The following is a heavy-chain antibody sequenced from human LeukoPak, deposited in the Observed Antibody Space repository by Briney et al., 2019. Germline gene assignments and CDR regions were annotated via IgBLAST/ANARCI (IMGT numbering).Heavy chain of an antibody. CDR3: AELGITMIGGV. J-gene: IGHJ6*04. V-gene: IGHV3-30*04. CDR2: ISYDGSNK. D-gene: IGHD3-10*02. Sequence: GGSLRLSCVVSGFTFSSYAMHWVRQVPGKGLEWVALISYDGSNKYYADSVKGRFTISRDNAKNSLYLQMNSLRAEDTAVYYCAELGITMIGGVWGKGTTVTISS. CDR1: GFTFSSYA.